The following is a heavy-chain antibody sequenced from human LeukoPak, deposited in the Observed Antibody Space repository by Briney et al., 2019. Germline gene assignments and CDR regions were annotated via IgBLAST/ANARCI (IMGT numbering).Heavy chain of an antibody. CDR2: MNPNSGNT. Sequence: ASVKVSCKASGCTFTSYDINWVRQATGQGFEWMGWMNPNSGNTGYAQKFQGRVTMTRNTSISTAYMELSSLRSEDTAVYYCARESGYCSSTSCHDAFDIWGQGTMVTVSS. CDR1: GCTFTSYD. J-gene: IGHJ3*02. D-gene: IGHD2-2*01. CDR3: ARESGYCSSTSCHDAFDI. V-gene: IGHV1-8*01.